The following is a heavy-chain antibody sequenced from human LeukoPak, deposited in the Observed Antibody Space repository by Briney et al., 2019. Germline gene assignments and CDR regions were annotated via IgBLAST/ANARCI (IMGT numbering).Heavy chain of an antibody. CDR1: GFTFNSYW. V-gene: IGHV3-7*03. D-gene: IGHD3-10*01. CDR3: ARVKQSGSLDY. J-gene: IGHJ4*02. CDR2: IRQGESET. Sequence: TGGSLRLSCAASGFTFNSYWMSWVRQAPGKGLEWVAYIRQGESETFYVDSVGGRFTISRDSAENSLYLQIDSLRAEDTAVYYCARVKQSGSLDYWGQGTLVTVSS.